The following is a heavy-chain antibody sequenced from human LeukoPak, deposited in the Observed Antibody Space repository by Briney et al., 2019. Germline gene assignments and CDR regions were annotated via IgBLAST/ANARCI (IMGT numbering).Heavy chain of an antibody. V-gene: IGHV3-13*04. CDR2: IGTAGDT. D-gene: IGHD7-27*01. Sequence: WGSLRLSCAASGFTFSSYDMHWVRQATGKGLEWVSAIGTAGDTYYPGSVKGRFTISRENAKNSLYLQMNSLRAGDTAVYYCARDRTGDWAFDIWGQGTMVTVSS. CDR1: GFTFSSYD. J-gene: IGHJ3*02. CDR3: ARDRTGDWAFDI.